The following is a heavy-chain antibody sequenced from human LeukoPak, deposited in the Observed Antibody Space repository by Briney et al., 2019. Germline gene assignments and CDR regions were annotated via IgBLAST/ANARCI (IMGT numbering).Heavy chain of an antibody. V-gene: IGHV3-21*04. Sequence: PGGSLRLSCAASGFTFSSYSMNWVRQAPGKGLEWVSSISSSSSYIYYADSVKGRSTISRDNAKNSLYLQMNSLRAEDMALYYCAKDISPSMIVGDAFDIWGQGTMVTVSS. J-gene: IGHJ3*02. D-gene: IGHD3-22*01. CDR2: ISSSSSYI. CDR3: AKDISPSMIVGDAFDI. CDR1: GFTFSSYS.